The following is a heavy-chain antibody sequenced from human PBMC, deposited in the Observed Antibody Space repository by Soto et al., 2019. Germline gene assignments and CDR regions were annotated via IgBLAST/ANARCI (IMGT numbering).Heavy chain of an antibody. CDR3: ASFNDDFWSGYPQSTDY. CDR2: MNPNSGNT. D-gene: IGHD3-3*01. V-gene: IGHV1-8*01. CDR1: GYTFTSYD. J-gene: IGHJ4*02. Sequence: QVQLVQSGAEVKKPGASVKVSCKASGYTFTSYDINWVRQATGQGLEWMGWMNPNSGNTGYAQKFQGRVTITRNTSISTAYMELSSLRSEDTAVYYCASFNDDFWSGYPQSTDYWGQGTLVTVSS.